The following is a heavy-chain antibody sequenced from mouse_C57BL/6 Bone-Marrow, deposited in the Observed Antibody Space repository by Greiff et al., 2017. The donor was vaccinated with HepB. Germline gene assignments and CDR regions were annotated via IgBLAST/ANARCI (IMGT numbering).Heavy chain of an antibody. CDR1: GFSLTSYA. D-gene: IGHD2-4*01. V-gene: IGHV2-9-1*01. Sequence: VKLMESGPGLVAPSQSLSITCTVSGFSLTSYAISWVRQPPGKGLEWLGVIWTGGGTNYNSALKSRLSISKDNSKSQVFLKMNSLQTDDTARYYCARKPYYDYDADYYDMDYWGQGTSVTVSS. CDR3: ARKPYYDYDADYYDMDY. CDR2: IWTGGGT. J-gene: IGHJ4*01.